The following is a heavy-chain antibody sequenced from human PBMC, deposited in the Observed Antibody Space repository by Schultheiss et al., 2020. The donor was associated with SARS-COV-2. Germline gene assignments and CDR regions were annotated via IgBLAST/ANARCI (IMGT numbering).Heavy chain of an antibody. D-gene: IGHD6-19*01. CDR1: GFTFSSYS. J-gene: IGHJ4*02. V-gene: IGHV3-21*04. CDR3: AKAVAPDY. CDR2: ISSSGSTI. Sequence: GGSLRLSCAASGFTFSSYSMNWVRQAPGKGLEWVSSISSSGSTIYYADSVKGRFTISRDNSKNTLYLQMNSLRAEDTAVYYCAKAVAPDYWGQGTLVTVSS.